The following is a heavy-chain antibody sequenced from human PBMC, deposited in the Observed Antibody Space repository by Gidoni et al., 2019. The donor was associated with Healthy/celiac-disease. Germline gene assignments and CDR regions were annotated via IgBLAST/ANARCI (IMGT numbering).Heavy chain of an antibody. D-gene: IGHD3-10*01. J-gene: IGHJ6*02. V-gene: IGHV1-2*04. CDR2: INPNSGGT. CDR1: GYTFTGYY. Sequence: QVQLVQSGAEVKKPGASVKVSCKASGYTFTGYYLHWVRQAPGQGLEWMGWINPNSGGTNYAQKCQGWVTMTRDTSISTAYMELSRLRSDDTAVYYCARGPPLLWFGEVSYYYGMDVWGQGTTVTVSS. CDR3: ARGPPLLWFGEVSYYYGMDV.